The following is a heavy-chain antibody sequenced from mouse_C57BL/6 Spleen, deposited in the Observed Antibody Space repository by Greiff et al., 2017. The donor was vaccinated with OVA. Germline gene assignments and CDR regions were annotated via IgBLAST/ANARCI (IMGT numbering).Heavy chain of an antibody. Sequence: EVQLQQSGPELVKPGASVKISCKASGYTFTDYYMNWVKQSHGKSLEWIGDINPNNGGTSYNQKFKGKATLTVDKSSSTAYMELRSLTSEDSAVYYCARDYYGSSYVEGYAMDYWGQGTSVTVSS. D-gene: IGHD1-1*01. CDR1: GYTFTDYY. CDR3: ARDYYGSSYVEGYAMDY. V-gene: IGHV1-26*01. J-gene: IGHJ4*01. CDR2: INPNNGGT.